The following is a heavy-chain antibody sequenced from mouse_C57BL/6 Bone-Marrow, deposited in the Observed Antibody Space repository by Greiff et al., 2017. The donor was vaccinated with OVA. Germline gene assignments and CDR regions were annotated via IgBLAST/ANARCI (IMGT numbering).Heavy chain of an antibody. CDR1: GYTFTSYD. V-gene: IGHV1-85*01. J-gene: IGHJ4*01. CDR2: IYPRDGST. D-gene: IGHD1-1*01. Sequence: VQLQESGPELVKPGASVKLSCKASGYTFTSYDINWVKQRPGQGLEWIGWIYPRDGSTKYNEKFKGKATLTVDTSSSTAYMELHSLTSEDSAVYFCARSAYYGSSLYYAMDYWGQGTSVTVSS. CDR3: ARSAYYGSSLYYAMDY.